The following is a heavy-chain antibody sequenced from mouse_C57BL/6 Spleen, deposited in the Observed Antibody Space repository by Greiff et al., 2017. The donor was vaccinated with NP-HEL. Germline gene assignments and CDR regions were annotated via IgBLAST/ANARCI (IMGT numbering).Heavy chain of an antibody. CDR3: ARWGYGSSYDAMDY. D-gene: IGHD1-1*01. V-gene: IGHV1-42*01. CDR2: INPSTGGT. Sequence: EVQLQQSGPELVKPGASVKISCKASGYSFTGYYMNWVKQSPEKSLEWIGEINPSTGGTTYNQKFKAKATLTVDKSSSTAYMQLKSLTSEDSAVYYCARWGYGSSYDAMDYWGQGTSVTVSS. CDR1: GYSFTGYY. J-gene: IGHJ4*01.